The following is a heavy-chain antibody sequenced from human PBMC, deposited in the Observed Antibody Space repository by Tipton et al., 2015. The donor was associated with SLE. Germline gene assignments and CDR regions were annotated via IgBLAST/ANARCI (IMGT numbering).Heavy chain of an antibody. V-gene: IGHV4-39*07. Sequence: TLSLTCSVSGGSISSDHWIWIRQPPGKGLEWIGSIYYSGSTYYNPSLKSRVTISVDTSKNQFSLKLSSVTAADTAVYYCAKVPAFYYYYMDVWGKGTTVTVSS. J-gene: IGHJ6*03. D-gene: IGHD2-2*01. CDR2: IYYSGST. CDR3: AKVPAFYYYYMDV. CDR1: GGSISSDH.